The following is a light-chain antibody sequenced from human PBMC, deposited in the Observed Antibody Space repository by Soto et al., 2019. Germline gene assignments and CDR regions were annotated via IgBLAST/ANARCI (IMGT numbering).Light chain of an antibody. J-gene: IGLJ2*01. CDR1: SSDVGGYNY. CDR3: SSYTSSGTVL. V-gene: IGLV2-14*03. CDR2: EVT. Sequence: QSALTQPASVSGSPGQSITISCTGTSSDVGGYNYVCWYQQHPGKAPKLIIYEVTNRPSGVSHRFSGSKSGNTASLSISGLQAEDEGDYYCSSYTSSGTVLFGGGTKLTVL.